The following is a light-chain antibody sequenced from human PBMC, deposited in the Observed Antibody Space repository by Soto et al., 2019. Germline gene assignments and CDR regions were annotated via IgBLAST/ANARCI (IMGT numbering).Light chain of an antibody. Sequence: QSVLTQPRSVSGSPGQSGTISCTGTSSDVGGYDYVSWYQQHPGKAPKLMIYEVTKRPSGVPDRFSGSKSGNTASLTVSGLQAEDEADYYCSSYAGSNNFVFGTGTKV. CDR2: EVT. CDR3: SSYAGSNNFV. V-gene: IGLV2-8*01. J-gene: IGLJ1*01. CDR1: SSDVGGYDY.